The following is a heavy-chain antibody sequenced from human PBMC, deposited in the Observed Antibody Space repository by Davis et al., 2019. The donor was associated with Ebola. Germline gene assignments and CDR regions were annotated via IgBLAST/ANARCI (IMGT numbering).Heavy chain of an antibody. CDR2: IGGNGGRT. Sequence: PGESLKISCAASGFTFTSYAMSWVRQAPGKGLEWVSAIGGNGGRTYYADSVKGRFTISRDNFKNTGYLQMNSLRAEDTAVYYCAKDTNADSTGGDYWGQGTLVTVSS. V-gene: IGHV3-23*01. D-gene: IGHD4-17*01. CDR1: GFTFTSYA. J-gene: IGHJ4*02. CDR3: AKDTNADSTGGDY.